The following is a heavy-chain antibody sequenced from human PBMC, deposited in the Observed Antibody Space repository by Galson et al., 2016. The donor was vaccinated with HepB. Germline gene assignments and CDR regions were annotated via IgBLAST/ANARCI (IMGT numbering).Heavy chain of an antibody. CDR3: VVPIFAGSGDY. D-gene: IGHD3-3*01. CDR1: GDSISSNPYY. V-gene: IGHV4-39*01. J-gene: IGHJ4*02. Sequence: SETLSLTCTVSGDSISSNPYYWTWIRQSPGKGLEWIGSVFYSGTAYYSPSLRGRVTISVDTSKNQFSLKLSSVTATDTAVYYCVVPIFAGSGDYWGQGTLVTVSS. CDR2: VFYSGTA.